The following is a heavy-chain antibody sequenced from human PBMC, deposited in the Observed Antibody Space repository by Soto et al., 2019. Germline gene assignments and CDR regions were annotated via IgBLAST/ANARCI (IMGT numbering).Heavy chain of an antibody. CDR3: ARLYSSSCYVVL. Sequence: EVQLVESGGGLIQPGGSLRLSCAASGFTVSSNYMSWVRQAPGKGLEWVSVIYSGGNTYYADSVKGRFTISRDNSKNTLYLQMNSLRAEDTAVYYCARLYSSSCYVVLWCRGTMVTVSS. CDR1: GFTVSSNY. D-gene: IGHD6-13*01. CDR2: IYSGGNT. V-gene: IGHV3-53*01. J-gene: IGHJ3*01.